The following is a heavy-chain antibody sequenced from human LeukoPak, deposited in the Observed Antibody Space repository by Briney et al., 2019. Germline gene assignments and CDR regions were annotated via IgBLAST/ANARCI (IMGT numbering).Heavy chain of an antibody. CDR1: RFTFSDYG. V-gene: IGHV3-30*18. J-gene: IGHJ4*02. D-gene: IGHD4-23*01. Sequence: PGGSLRLSCTASRFTFSDYGMHWVRQAPGKGLEWVAYISYDGSNKYYVDSVKGRFTISRDNSKNTLYLQMNSLRAEDTAVYYCAKEVDYGGNSPFHYWGQGTLVTVSS. CDR2: ISYDGSNK. CDR3: AKEVDYGGNSPFHY.